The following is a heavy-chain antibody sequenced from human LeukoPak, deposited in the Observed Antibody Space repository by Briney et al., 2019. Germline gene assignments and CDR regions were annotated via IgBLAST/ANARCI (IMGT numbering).Heavy chain of an antibody. V-gene: IGHV4-59*01. D-gene: IGHD1-1*01. CDR1: GGSISSYY. J-gene: IGHJ5*02. CDR2: IYYTGNT. Sequence: SETLSLTCTVSGGSISSYYWNWIRQPPGKGLEWIGYIYYTGNTNYNPSLTSRVTISVDTSKNQFSLKLSSVTAADTAVYYCARDRLQLQSWGQGTLVTVSS. CDR3: ARDRLQLQS.